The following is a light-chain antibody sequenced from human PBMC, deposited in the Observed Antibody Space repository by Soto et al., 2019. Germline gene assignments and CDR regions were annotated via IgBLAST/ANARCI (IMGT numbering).Light chain of an antibody. J-gene: IGLJ1*01. CDR3: SSYTSSSTYV. V-gene: IGLV2-14*01. CDR1: SSDVGGYNY. CDR2: DVS. Sequence: QSALTQPASVSGSPGQSLTISCPGTSSDVGGYNYVSWYQLHPGKAPKLMIYDVSNRPSGVSNRFSGSKSGNTASLTISGLQAEDEADYYCSSYTSSSTYVFVTGTNVTVL.